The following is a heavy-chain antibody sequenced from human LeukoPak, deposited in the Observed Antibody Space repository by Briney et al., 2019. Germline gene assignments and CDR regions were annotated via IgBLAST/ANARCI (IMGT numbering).Heavy chain of an antibody. CDR2: MNANSGDT. Sequence: GASVKVSCKASGYIFTSYDINWVRQATGQGLEWMRWMNANSGDTGYAQKFQGRVTMTRNTSISTAYMELSSLRSEDTAIYYCARGGTYLPFGYWGQGTLVIVSS. D-gene: IGHD3-10*01. CDR1: GYIFTSYD. CDR3: ARGGTYLPFGY. J-gene: IGHJ4*02. V-gene: IGHV1-8*01.